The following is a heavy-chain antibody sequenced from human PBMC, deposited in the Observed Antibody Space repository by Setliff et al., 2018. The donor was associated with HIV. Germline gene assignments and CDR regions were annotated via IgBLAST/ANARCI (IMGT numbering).Heavy chain of an antibody. V-gene: IGHV3-23*01. Sequence: GGSLRLSCAASGFTFSSYAMAWVRQAPGKGLEWVSAISGSGGSTYYADSVKGRFTISRDNSKNTLYLQMNSLRVEDTAMYYCARVMIGYSGYDAFDYWGQGTLVTVSS. CDR2: ISGSGGST. D-gene: IGHD5-12*01. J-gene: IGHJ4*02. CDR3: ARVMIGYSGYDAFDY. CDR1: GFTFSSYA.